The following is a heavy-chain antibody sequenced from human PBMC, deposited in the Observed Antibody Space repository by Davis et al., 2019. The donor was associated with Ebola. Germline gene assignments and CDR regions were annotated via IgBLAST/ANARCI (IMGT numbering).Heavy chain of an antibody. CDR1: GYTFTSYA. Sequence: ASVTFSCQASGYTFTSYAMHWVRQAPGQRLEWMGWINAGNGNTKYSQKFQGRVTITRDTSASTAYMELSSLRSEDTAVYYCARDGVGATPLNAFDIWGQGTMVTVSS. CDR2: INAGNGNT. V-gene: IGHV1-3*01. CDR3: ARDGVGATPLNAFDI. D-gene: IGHD1-26*01. J-gene: IGHJ3*02.